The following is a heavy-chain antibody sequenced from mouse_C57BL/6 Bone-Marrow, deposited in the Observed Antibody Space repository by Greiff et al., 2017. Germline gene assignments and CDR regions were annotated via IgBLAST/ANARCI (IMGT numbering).Heavy chain of an antibody. D-gene: IGHD2-3*01. CDR3: ARSDGYYLAWFAY. V-gene: IGHV1-4*01. CDR2: INPSSGYT. Sequence: QVHVKQSGAELARPGASVKMSCKASGYTFTSYTMHWVTQRPGQGLEWIGYINPSSGYTKYNQKFKDKATLTADKSSSTAYMQLSSLTSEDSAVYYCARSDGYYLAWFAYWGQGTLVTVSA. CDR1: GYTFTSYT. J-gene: IGHJ3*01.